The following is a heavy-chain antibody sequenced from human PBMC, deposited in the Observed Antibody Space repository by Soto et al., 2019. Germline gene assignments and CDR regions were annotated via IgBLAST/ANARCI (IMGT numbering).Heavy chain of an antibody. Sequence: EVHLVQSGAVGRRPGGSLKISCKGSGYNFTNYWIACVRQTPAKGLEWMGMIYPGDSDTRTNPSFWGQVTLSVDKSITTAYLHWNTLQASDTAIYFCSRVSFSYGSDSWGQGTRVTVS. CDR3: SRVSFSYGSDS. V-gene: IGHV5-51*01. CDR2: IYPGDSDT. D-gene: IGHD3-16*01. CDR1: GYNFTNYW. J-gene: IGHJ4*02.